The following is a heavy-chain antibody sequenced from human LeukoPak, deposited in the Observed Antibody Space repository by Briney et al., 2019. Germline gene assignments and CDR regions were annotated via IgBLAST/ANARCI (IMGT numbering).Heavy chain of an antibody. CDR2: FDPEDGET. V-gene: IGHV1-24*01. CDR1: GYTLTELS. D-gene: IGHD2-2*01. Sequence: ASVKVSCKVSGYTLTELSMHWVRQAPGKGLEWMGGFDPEDGETIYAQKFQGRVTMTEDTSTDTAYMELSSLRPEDTAVYYCATTSQLPYYFDYWGQGTLVTVSS. J-gene: IGHJ4*02. CDR3: ATTSQLPYYFDY.